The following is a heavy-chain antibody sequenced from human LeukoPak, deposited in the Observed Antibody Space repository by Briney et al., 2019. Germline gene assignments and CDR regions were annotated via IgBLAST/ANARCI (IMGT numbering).Heavy chain of an antibody. CDR1: GGSISSYY. Sequence: SETLSLTCTVSGGSISSYYWSWIRQPPGKGLEWIGYIYYSGSTNYNPSLKGRVTISVDTSKNQFSLKLSSVTAADTAVYYCARDDRGSYYALFDYWGQGTLVTVSS. J-gene: IGHJ4*02. D-gene: IGHD1-26*01. CDR2: IYYSGST. V-gene: IGHV4-59*01. CDR3: ARDDRGSYYALFDY.